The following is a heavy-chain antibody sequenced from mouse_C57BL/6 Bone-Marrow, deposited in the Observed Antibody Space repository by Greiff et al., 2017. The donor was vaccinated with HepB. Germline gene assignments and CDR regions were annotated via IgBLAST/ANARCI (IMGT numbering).Heavy chain of an antibody. Sequence: QVQLKQPGAELVKPGASVKMSCKASGYTFTSYWITWVKQRPGQGLEWIGDIYPGSGSTNYNEKFKSKATLTVDTSSSTAYMQLSSLTSEDSAVYYCARGGYGSSPRFAYWGQGTLVTVSA. J-gene: IGHJ3*01. CDR1: GYTFTSYW. CDR3: ARGGYGSSPRFAY. V-gene: IGHV1-55*01. CDR2: IYPGSGST. D-gene: IGHD1-1*01.